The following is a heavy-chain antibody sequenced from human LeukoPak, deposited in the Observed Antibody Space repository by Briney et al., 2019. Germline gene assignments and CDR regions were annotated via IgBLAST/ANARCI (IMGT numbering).Heavy chain of an antibody. J-gene: IGHJ4*02. Sequence: PSDTLSLTCAVYGGSFSGYDWSWIRQPPGKGLEWIGELNPSGDTNYNPSLKSRVTITLDWSKNQFSLKLTSVTAADTAMYYCARISFGGFIVAQDYWGQGTLVIVSS. V-gene: IGHV4-34*01. CDR3: ARISFGGFIVAQDY. D-gene: IGHD3-16*02. CDR1: GGSFSGYD. CDR2: LNPSGDT.